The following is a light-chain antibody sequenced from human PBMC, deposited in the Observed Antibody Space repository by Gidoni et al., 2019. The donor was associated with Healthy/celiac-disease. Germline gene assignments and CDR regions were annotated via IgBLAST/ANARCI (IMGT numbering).Light chain of an antibody. CDR2: DAS. J-gene: IGKJ1*01. CDR1: QSVSSY. Sequence: EIVLTQPPATLSLSPGERATLACRASQSVSSYLAWYQQKPGQAPRLLIYDASNRATGIPARFSDSRSGTDVTLTTVSLEPENCAVYYCRQRSNWPRTFGQGTKVEIK. V-gene: IGKV3-11*01. CDR3: RQRSNWPRT.